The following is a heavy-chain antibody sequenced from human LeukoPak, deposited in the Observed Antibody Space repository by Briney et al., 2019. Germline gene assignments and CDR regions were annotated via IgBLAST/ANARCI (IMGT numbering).Heavy chain of an antibody. CDR3: ARDWGVSWYFGLGTPLSYYYYGMDV. J-gene: IGHJ6*02. CDR2: ISSSGSTI. V-gene: IGHV3-11*01. D-gene: IGHD6-13*01. CDR1: GFTFSDYY. Sequence: GGSLRLSCAASGFTFSDYYMSWIREAPGKGLEWVSYISSSGSTIYYADSVKGRFTISRDNAKNSLYLQMNSLRAEDTAVYYCARDWGVSWYFGLGTPLSYYYYGMDVWGQGTTVTVSS.